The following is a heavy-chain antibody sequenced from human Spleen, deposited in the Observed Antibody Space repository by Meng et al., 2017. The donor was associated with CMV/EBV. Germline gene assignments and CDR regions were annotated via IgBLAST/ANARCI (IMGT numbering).Heavy chain of an antibody. D-gene: IGHD6-13*01. Sequence: ASVKVSCKASGYSLTDFDIIWVRQATGQGLEYMGWMNPSNGNTGYSQKFQGRVTMTRDNFINTGYMELTNLRSEDTAVYYCGRGRQPSRYHGVDVWGQGTTVTVSS. J-gene: IGHJ6*02. CDR2: MNPSNGNT. CDR1: GYSLTDFD. V-gene: IGHV1-8*01. CDR3: GRGRQPSRYHGVDV.